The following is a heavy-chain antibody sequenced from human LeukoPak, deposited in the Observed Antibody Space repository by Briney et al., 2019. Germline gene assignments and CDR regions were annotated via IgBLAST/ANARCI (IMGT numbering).Heavy chain of an antibody. J-gene: IGHJ6*02. CDR2: ISGSGGST. CDR3: ARDPFRMVREVITAGYYYYGMDV. D-gene: IGHD3-10*01. V-gene: IGHV3-23*01. CDR1: GFTFSSYA. Sequence: GGSLRLSCAASGFTFSSYAMSWVRQAPGKGLEWVSAISGSGGSTYYADSVKGRFTISRDNSKNTLYLQMNSLRGEDTAVYYCARDPFRMVREVITAGYYYYGMDVWGQGTTVTVSS.